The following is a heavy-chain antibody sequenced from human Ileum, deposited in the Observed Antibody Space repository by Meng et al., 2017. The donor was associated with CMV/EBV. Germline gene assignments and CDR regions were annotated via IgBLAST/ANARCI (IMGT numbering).Heavy chain of an antibody. CDR1: GDSISSGNYY. CDR2: IYYSGST. D-gene: IGHD5-12*01. CDR3: VGDWGPYKSRGYFDP. Sequence: ELQESGPGLVTPSESLSLTCSVSGDSISSGNYYWGWIRQPPGKDLEWIGSIYYSGSTYDNPSLKSRVTMSVDPSKNQFSLRLSSVTAADTAIYYCVGDWGPYKSRGYFDPWGQGTLVTVSS. V-gene: IGHV4-39*07. J-gene: IGHJ5*02.